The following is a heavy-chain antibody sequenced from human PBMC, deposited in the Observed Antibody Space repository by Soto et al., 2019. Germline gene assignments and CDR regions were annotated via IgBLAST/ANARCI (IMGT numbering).Heavy chain of an antibody. CDR1: GGSISSSSYY. CDR3: ARGSSRRSYYYYGMDV. Sequence: PSETLSLTCTVSGGSISSSSYYWGWIRQPPGKGLEWIGSIYYSGSTYYNPSLKSRVTISVDTSKNQFSLKLSSVTAADTAVYYCARGSSRRSYYYYGMDVWGQGTTVTVS. V-gene: IGHV4-39*01. CDR2: IYYSGST. D-gene: IGHD1-26*01. J-gene: IGHJ6*02.